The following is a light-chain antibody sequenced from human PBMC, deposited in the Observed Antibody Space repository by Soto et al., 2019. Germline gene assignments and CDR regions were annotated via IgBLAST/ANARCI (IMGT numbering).Light chain of an antibody. CDR3: QQCFTTPRT. J-gene: IGKJ1*01. V-gene: IGKV1-39*01. Sequence: DIQMTQSPSSLSASVGDRVTITCRTSQSINRDVNWYQQKPGKAPKLLIYTTSNLESGVPSSFSGSGSGTDFTLTIDSLQPEDFATYYCQQCFTTPRTFGQGTRVKI. CDR2: TTS. CDR1: QSINRD.